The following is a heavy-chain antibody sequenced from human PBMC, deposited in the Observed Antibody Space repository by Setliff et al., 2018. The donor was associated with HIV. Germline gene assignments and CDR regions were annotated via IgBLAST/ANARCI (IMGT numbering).Heavy chain of an antibody. V-gene: IGHV3-21*01. J-gene: IGHJ5*02. Sequence: GGSLRLSCVASGFTFSSYSMNWVRQAPGKGPEWVSSISTSSSFKYYTDSVKGRFTISRDNAKNSLYLQMNSLRAEDTAVYYCARDHRPYFYDKAWFDPWGQGTLVTSPQ. D-gene: IGHD3-22*01. CDR3: ARDHRPYFYDKAWFDP. CDR2: ISTSSSFK. CDR1: GFTFSSYS.